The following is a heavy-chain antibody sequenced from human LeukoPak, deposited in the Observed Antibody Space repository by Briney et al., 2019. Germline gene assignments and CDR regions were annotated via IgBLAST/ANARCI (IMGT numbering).Heavy chain of an antibody. D-gene: IGHD2-8*02. Sequence: GGSLRLSCTASEFSISHYAMSWVRQAPGKGLECVSADTSSTTSTYYASSVRGRFTISSDNSMNTLYLQMNSLRADDTAVYYCSKAPLGACAGAVCYYLDVWGKGTTVIVSS. CDR1: EFSISHYA. CDR2: DTSSTTST. J-gene: IGHJ6*03. V-gene: IGHV3-23*01. CDR3: SKAPLGACAGAVCYYLDV.